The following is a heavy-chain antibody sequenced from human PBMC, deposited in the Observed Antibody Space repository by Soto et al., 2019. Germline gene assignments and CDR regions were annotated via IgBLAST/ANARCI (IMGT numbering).Heavy chain of an antibody. CDR1: GYSFTSYC. CDR3: ARSPRVGTNWFDP. CDR2: IDPSDSYT. Sequence: PGESLKISCKGSGYSFTSYCISWVLQMPGKGLEWMGRIDPSDSYTNYSPSFQGHVTISADKSISTAYLQWSSLKASDTAMYYCARSPRVGTNWFDPWGQGTLVTVSS. J-gene: IGHJ5*02. V-gene: IGHV5-10-1*01. D-gene: IGHD3-10*01.